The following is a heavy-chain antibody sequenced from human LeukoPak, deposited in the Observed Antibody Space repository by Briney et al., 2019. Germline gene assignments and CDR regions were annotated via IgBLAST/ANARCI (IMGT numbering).Heavy chain of an antibody. D-gene: IGHD6-6*01. J-gene: IGHJ3*02. Sequence: ASVKVSCKVSGYTLTELSMHWVREAPGKGLEWMGGFDPEDGETIYAQKFQGRVTMTEDTSTDTAYMELSSLRAEDTAVYYCATDYGSSSSAFDIWGQGTMVTVSS. V-gene: IGHV1-24*01. CDR3: ATDYGSSSSAFDI. CDR2: FDPEDGET. CDR1: GYTLTELS.